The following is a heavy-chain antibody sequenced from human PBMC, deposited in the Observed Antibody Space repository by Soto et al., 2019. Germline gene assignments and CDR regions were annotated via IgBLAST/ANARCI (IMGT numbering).Heavy chain of an antibody. CDR1: GFTFSSYG. D-gene: IGHD6-6*01. Sequence: GGSLRLSCAASGFTFSSYGMHWVRQAPGKGLEWVAVISYDGSNKYYADSVKGRFTISRDNSKNTLYLQMNSLRAEDTAVYYCAKEGDSSSFYWFDPWGQGTLVTVSS. CDR3: AKEGDSSSFYWFDP. V-gene: IGHV3-30*18. CDR2: ISYDGSNK. J-gene: IGHJ5*02.